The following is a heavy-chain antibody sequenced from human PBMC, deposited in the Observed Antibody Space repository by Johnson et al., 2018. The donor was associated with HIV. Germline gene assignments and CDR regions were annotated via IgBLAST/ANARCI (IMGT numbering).Heavy chain of an antibody. CDR3: VKDIQVGVSDAFDI. J-gene: IGHJ3*02. CDR2: ISWDGGST. Sequence: LVESGGVVVHPGGSLRLSCETSRFTFDDYAMHWVRQAPGKGLAWLSLISWDGGSTYYADSVKGRFTISRDNSKNSLYLQMSSLRTEDTALYYCVKDIQVGVSDAFDIWGQGTTVTVSS. D-gene: IGHD3-3*01. CDR1: RFTFDDYA. V-gene: IGHV3-43*01.